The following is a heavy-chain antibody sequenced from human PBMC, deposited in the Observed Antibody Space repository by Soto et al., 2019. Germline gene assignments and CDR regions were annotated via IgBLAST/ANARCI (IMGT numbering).Heavy chain of an antibody. V-gene: IGHV4-59*02. CDR1: GGSVSSYY. D-gene: IGHD2-15*01. J-gene: IGHJ3*01. CDR3: ATGSASSPSDAFDL. CDR2: AHYSGST. Sequence: QVQLQGSGPGLVKPSETLSLTCTVFGGSVSSYYWTWIRQPPGKGLEWIGYAHYSGSTNYSPSLRIRVIMSVDTSKNQFSLKLNFVTAADTAVYYCATGSASSPSDAFDLWDRGTVVTVSS.